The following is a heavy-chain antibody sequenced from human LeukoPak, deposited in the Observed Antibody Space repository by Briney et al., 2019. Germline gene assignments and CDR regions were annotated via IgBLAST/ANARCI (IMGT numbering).Heavy chain of an antibody. Sequence: SETLSLTCTVSGGSISSYYWSWIRQPPGKGLEWIGYIYYSGSTNYNPSLKSRVTISVDTSKNQFSLKLSSVTAADTAVYYCARGYYYDSSGYLYWGQGTLVTVSS. V-gene: IGHV4-59*12. J-gene: IGHJ4*02. CDR1: GGSISSYY. D-gene: IGHD3-22*01. CDR2: IYYSGST. CDR3: ARGYYYDSSGYLY.